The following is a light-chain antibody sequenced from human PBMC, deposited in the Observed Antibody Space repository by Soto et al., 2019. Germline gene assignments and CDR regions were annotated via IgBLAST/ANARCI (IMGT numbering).Light chain of an antibody. V-gene: IGLV1-47*01. CDR1: SSNIGSNY. J-gene: IGLJ2*01. CDR3: AAWDDSLSGVV. Sequence: QPVLTQPPSASGTPGQRVTISCSGSSSNIGSNYVYWYQQLPGTVPQLLIYRNNERPSGVPDRFSGSKSGTSASLAISGLRSDDEPDYYGAAWDDSLSGVVFGGGTNLTVL. CDR2: RNN.